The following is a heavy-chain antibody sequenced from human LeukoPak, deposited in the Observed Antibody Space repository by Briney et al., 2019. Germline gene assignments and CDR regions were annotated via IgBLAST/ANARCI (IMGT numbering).Heavy chain of an antibody. J-gene: IGHJ3*02. D-gene: IGHD6-13*01. V-gene: IGHV3-23*01. CDR2: ISGSGGST. CDR3: AKSRTQLDLYDAFDI. CDR1: GFTFSSYA. Sequence: GASLRLSCAASGFTFSSYAMSWVRQAPGKGLEWVSAISGSGGSTYYADSVKGRFTISRDNFKNTLYLQMNSLRAEDTAVYYCAKSRTQLDLYDAFDIWGQGTMVTVSS.